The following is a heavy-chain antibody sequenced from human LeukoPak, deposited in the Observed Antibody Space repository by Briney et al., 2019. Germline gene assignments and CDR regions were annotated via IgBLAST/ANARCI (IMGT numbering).Heavy chain of an antibody. CDR1: GYTFTSYG. J-gene: IGHJ4*02. Sequence: ASVKVSCKASGYTFTSYGISWVRQAPGQGLEWMGWISAYNGNTNYAQKLQGRVTMTTDTSTSTAYMELRSLRSDDTAVYYCARGWVYYDSSLHLGYWGQGTLVTVSS. CDR3: ARGWVYYDSSLHLGY. V-gene: IGHV1-18*01. CDR2: ISAYNGNT. D-gene: IGHD3-22*01.